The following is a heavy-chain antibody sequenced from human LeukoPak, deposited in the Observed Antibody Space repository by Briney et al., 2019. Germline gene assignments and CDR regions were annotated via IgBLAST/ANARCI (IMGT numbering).Heavy chain of an antibody. CDR3: ARDCSSTSCYDY. CDR2: INPNSGGT. Sequence: ASVKVSCKASGYTFTGYYLHWVRQAPGQGLEWMGWINPNSGGTNYAQKFQGRVTMTRDTSISTAYMELSRLRSDDTAVYYCARDCSSTSCYDYWGQGTLVTVSS. V-gene: IGHV1-2*02. CDR1: GYTFTGYY. D-gene: IGHD2-2*01. J-gene: IGHJ4*02.